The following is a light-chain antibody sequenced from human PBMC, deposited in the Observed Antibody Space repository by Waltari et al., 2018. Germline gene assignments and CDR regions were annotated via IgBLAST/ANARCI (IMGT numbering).Light chain of an antibody. CDR1: GSNIGAGHD. Sequence: QSVLTQPPSVSGAPGQRATISCTGRGSNIGAGHDVHWYQQLPRAAPKLLIYGSSSRPLGVPDRFFGSTSGTSASLAIIGLQAEDEADYYCQSYDTSLSVVFGGGTKLTVL. J-gene: IGLJ3*02. CDR2: GSS. CDR3: QSYDTSLSVV. V-gene: IGLV1-40*01.